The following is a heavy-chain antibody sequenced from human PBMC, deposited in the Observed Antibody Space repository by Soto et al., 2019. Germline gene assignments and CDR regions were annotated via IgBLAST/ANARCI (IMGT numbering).Heavy chain of an antibody. CDR1: GFTFSDYY. V-gene: IGHV3-11*01. J-gene: IGHJ3*02. Sequence: GGSLRLSCAASGFTFSDYYMSWIRQAPGKGLEWVSYISSSGSTIYYAAPVKGRFTISRDDSKNTLYLQMNSLKTEDTAVYYCTTGYYDFWSGPNAFDIWGQGTMVTVSS. CDR2: ISSSGSTI. D-gene: IGHD3-3*01. CDR3: TTGYYDFWSGPNAFDI.